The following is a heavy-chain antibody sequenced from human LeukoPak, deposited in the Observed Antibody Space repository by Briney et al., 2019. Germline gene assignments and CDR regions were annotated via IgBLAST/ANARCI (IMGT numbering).Heavy chain of an antibody. CDR3: ARLLGYCSSTSCYMNWFGP. J-gene: IGHJ5*02. V-gene: IGHV5-51*01. CDR2: IYPGDSDT. D-gene: IGHD2-2*02. CDR1: GYSFTSYW. Sequence: GESLKISCKGSGYSFTSYWIGWVRQMPGKGLEWMGIIYPGDSDTRYSPSFQGQVTISADKSISTAYLQWSSLKASDTAMYYCARLLGYCSSTSCYMNWFGPWGQGTLVTVSS.